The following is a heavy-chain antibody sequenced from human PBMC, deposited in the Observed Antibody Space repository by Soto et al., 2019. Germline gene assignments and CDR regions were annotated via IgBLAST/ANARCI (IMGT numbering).Heavy chain of an antibody. CDR3: ARDSRIYGMDV. CDR1: GFTFSSYD. Sequence: GSLRLSCAASGFTFSSYDMHWVRQATGKGLEWVSAIGTAGDTYYPGSVKGRFTISRENAKNSLYLQMNSLRAGDTAVYYCARDSRIYGMDVWGQGTKVTVYS. J-gene: IGHJ6*02. CDR2: IGTAGDT. V-gene: IGHV3-13*01.